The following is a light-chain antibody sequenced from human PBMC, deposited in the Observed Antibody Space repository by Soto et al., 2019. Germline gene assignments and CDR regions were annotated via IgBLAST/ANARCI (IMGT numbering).Light chain of an antibody. CDR1: QSINGNY. J-gene: IGKJ5*01. CDR3: RHYNNWPST. V-gene: IGKV3D-15*01. CDR2: GTS. Sequence: ETVLSQTACDVPLTQGESATLSCRASQSINGNYLHWYQQKPGQAPRRLIFGTSSRATGIPDRFIVCGSGTDFTLTCSSRLSEDFAVYYWRHYNNWPSTFGQGTRLE.